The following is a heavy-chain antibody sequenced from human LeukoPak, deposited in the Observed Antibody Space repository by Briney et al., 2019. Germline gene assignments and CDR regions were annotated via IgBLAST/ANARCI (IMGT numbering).Heavy chain of an antibody. D-gene: IGHD6-13*01. CDR2: INHSGST. Sequence: SETLSLTCADYGGSFSGYYWSWIRQPPGKGLEWIGEINHSGSTNYNLSLKSRVTISVDTSKNQFSLKLNSVTAADMAVYYCARGRWHPSVRVDYWGQGTLVTVSS. CDR1: GGSFSGYY. J-gene: IGHJ4*02. V-gene: IGHV4-34*01. CDR3: ARGRWHPSVRVDY.